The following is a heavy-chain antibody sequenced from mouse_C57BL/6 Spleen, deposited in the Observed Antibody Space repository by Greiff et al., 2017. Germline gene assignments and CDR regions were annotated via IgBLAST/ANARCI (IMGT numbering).Heavy chain of an antibody. Sequence: EVKLQESGPELVKPGASVKISCKASGYSFTGYYMNWVKQSPEKSLEWIGEINPSTGGTTYNQKFKAKATLTVDKSSSTAYMQLKSLTSEDSAVYYCARIDGYSFDYWGQGTTLTVSS. V-gene: IGHV1-42*01. CDR1: GYSFTGYY. D-gene: IGHD2-3*01. CDR2: INPSTGGT. CDR3: ARIDGYSFDY. J-gene: IGHJ2*01.